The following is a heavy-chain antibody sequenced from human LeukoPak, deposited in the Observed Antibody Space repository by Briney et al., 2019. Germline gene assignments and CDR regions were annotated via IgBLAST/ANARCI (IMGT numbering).Heavy chain of an antibody. D-gene: IGHD3-3*01. CDR1: GGTFSSYA. CDR3: ARDFFEGLANYYFDY. CDR2: INPSGGST. V-gene: IGHV1-46*01. Sequence: ASVNVSCKASGGTFSSYAISWVRQAPGQGLEWMGIINPSGGSTSYAQKFQGRVTMTRDTSTSTVYMELSSLRSEDTAVYYCARDFFEGLANYYFDYWGQGTLVTVSS. J-gene: IGHJ4*02.